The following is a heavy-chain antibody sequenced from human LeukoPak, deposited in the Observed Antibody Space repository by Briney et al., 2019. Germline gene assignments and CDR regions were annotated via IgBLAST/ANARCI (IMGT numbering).Heavy chain of an antibody. CDR2: IIPIFGTA. CDR3: ARDRSDYDSSGYLSS. Sequence: SVKVSCKASGGTFSSYAISWVRQAPGQGLEWMGGIIPIFGTANYAQKFQGRVTITADESTSTAYMELSSLRSEDTAVYYCARDRSDYDSSGYLSSWGQGTLVTVSS. D-gene: IGHD3-22*01. CDR1: GGTFSSYA. J-gene: IGHJ4*02. V-gene: IGHV1-69*13.